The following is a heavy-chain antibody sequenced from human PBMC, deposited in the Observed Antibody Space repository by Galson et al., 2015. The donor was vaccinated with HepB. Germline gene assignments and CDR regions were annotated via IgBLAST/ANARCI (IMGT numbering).Heavy chain of an antibody. CDR2: ISGSGGET. D-gene: IGHD2-2*01. Sequence: SLRLSCAASGFTFSTYVMTWVRQAPGKGLEWVPSISGSGGETHSADSVKGRFTISRDNSKNTVYLQMNSLSAEDTAVYYCARGYCSSFSCFWGAPDIWGQGTMVTVSS. CDR1: GFTFSTYV. J-gene: IGHJ3*02. V-gene: IGHV3-23*01. CDR3: ARGYCSSFSCFWGAPDI.